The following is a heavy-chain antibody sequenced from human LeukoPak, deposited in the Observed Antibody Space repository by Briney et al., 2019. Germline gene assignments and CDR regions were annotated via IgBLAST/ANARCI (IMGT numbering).Heavy chain of an antibody. V-gene: IGHV5-51*01. J-gene: IGHJ4*02. D-gene: IGHD2-2*01. CDR2: IYPDDSDT. Sequence: GESLKISCKGSGYTFSSHWIGWVRQMPGKGLEWMGIIYPDDSDTRYTPSFQGQVTISADKSSTTAYLQWSSLKASDTAMYYCARLSGLCSSSRSGSYFDYWGLGTLVTVSS. CDR1: GYTFSSHW. CDR3: ARLSGLCSSSRSGSYFDY.